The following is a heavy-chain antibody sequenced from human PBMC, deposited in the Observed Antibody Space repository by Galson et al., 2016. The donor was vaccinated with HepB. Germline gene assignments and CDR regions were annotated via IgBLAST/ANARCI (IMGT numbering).Heavy chain of an antibody. Sequence: SLRLSCAGSGFTFSNYWMHWVRQAPGKGLVWVSGINRDGSDTGYADSVKGRFTISRDNSKNTLYLQMNSLRAEDTAVYYCAKNFRTAPGRGSDYFDYWGQGTLVTVSS. V-gene: IGHV3-74*01. CDR3: AKNFRTAPGRGSDYFDY. J-gene: IGHJ4*02. D-gene: IGHD6-13*01. CDR1: GFTFSNYW. CDR2: INRDGSDT.